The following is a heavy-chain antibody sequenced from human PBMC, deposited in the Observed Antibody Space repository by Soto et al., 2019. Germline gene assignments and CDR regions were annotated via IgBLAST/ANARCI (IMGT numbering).Heavy chain of an antibody. V-gene: IGHV3-30*18. J-gene: IGHJ6*02. CDR3: AKVTGYCSTSSCRRDYYYYYGMDV. D-gene: IGHD2-2*01. CDR1: GFTFSTYG. CDR2: ISYDGGDK. Sequence: SLRLSCAASGFTFSTYGMHWVRQAPGKGLEWVAVISYDGGDKYHADSVKGRLTISRDNSKNTLYLQMNSLRAEDTAVYYCAKVTGYCSTSSCRRDYYYYYGMDVWGPGTTVTVSS.